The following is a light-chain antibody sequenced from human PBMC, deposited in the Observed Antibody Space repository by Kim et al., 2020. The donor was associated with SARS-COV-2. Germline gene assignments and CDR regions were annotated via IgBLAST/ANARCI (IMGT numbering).Light chain of an antibody. CDR2: KDS. Sequence: SQEQNAWITCYGAAAPKQYAYWYQQQPAQAAVLRIYKDSERPSAIPVRFSGSSSGKTVTLTISGVQGEDEADDYCQSADSSGTWVFGGGTKLYVL. CDR1: AAPKQY. CDR3: QSADSSGTWV. V-gene: IGLV3-25*01. J-gene: IGLJ3*02.